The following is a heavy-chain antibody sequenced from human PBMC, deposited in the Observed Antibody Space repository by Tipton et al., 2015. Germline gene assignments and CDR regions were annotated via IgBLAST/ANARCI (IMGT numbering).Heavy chain of an antibody. CDR1: AYSISSDYY. D-gene: IGHD4-23*01. J-gene: IGHJ4*02. Sequence: TLSLTCAVSAYSISSDYYWGWIRQPPGKGLEWIGSISHSGNTYYNPSLKSRVTISLDTSKIQFSLTLNSVTAADTAVYYCARARGRHGGRFGSWGQGILVTVSS. CDR2: ISHSGNT. CDR3: ARARGRHGGRFGS. V-gene: IGHV4-38-2*01.